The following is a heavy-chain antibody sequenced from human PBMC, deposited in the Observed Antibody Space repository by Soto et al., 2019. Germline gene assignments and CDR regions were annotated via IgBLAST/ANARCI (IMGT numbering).Heavy chain of an antibody. CDR3: ARRLYYDSSGFEGGGMDV. D-gene: IGHD3-22*01. CDR1: GGSISSSSYY. V-gene: IGHV4-39*01. J-gene: IGHJ6*02. CDR2: IYYSGST. Sequence: SETLSLTCAVSGGSISSSSYYWGWIRQPPGKGLEWIGSIYYSGSTYYNPSLKSRVTISVDTSKNQFSLKLSSVTAADTAVYYCARRLYYDSSGFEGGGMDVWGQGTTVTVSS.